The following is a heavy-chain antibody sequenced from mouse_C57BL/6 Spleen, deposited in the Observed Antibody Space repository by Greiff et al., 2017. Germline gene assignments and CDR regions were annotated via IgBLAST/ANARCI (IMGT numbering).Heavy chain of an antibody. V-gene: IGHV1-42*01. Sequence: EVQLQQSGPELVKPGASVKISCKASGYSFTGYYMNWVKQSPEKSLEWIGEINPSTGGTTYNQKFKAKATLTVDKSSSTAYMQLKSLTSEDSAVYYCARGSYGNYDAMDYWGQGTSVTVSS. CDR3: ARGSYGNYDAMDY. CDR2: INPSTGGT. CDR1: GYSFTGYY. D-gene: IGHD2-1*01. J-gene: IGHJ4*01.